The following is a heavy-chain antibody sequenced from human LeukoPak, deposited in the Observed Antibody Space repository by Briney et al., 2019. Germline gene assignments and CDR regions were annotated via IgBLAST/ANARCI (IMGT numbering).Heavy chain of an antibody. J-gene: IGHJ4*02. CDR3: ARDLDWLLFDY. CDR2: VKYDGSTT. CDR1: GFTSSAYW. Sequence: GSLRLSSAASGFTSSAYWMHWVREAPGKGLVWVSRVKYDGSTTTYADSVKGRFTISRDNAKNILYLQMNSLRGEDTAVYYCARDLDWLLFDYWGQGTLVSVSS. V-gene: IGHV3-74*01. D-gene: IGHD3-9*01.